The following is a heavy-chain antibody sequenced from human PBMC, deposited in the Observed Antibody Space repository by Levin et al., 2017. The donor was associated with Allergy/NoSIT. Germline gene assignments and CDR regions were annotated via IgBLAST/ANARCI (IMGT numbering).Heavy chain of an antibody. CDR3: ARHRAAEGFSNSYSGSDT. J-gene: IGHJ5*02. V-gene: IGHV4-39*01. CDR2: MYYGGSI. D-gene: IGHD2-2*01. CDR1: GGSISGSSDY. Sequence: SETLSLTCTVSGGSISGSSDYWVWIRPAPGKGLEWIGTMYYGGSIFYNPSLQSRVSISADTSDKEFSLRLTSVTAADTAFYYCARHRAAEGFSNSYSGSDTWGQGTLVTVSS.